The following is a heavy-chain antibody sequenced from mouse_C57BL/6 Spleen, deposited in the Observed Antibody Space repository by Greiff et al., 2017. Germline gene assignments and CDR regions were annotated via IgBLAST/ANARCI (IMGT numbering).Heavy chain of an antibody. D-gene: IGHD2-3*01. CDR3: ARHASPYDGYYAMDY. CDR2: IWSDGST. Sequence: QVQLKESGPGLVAPSQSLSITCTVSGFSLTSYGVHWVRQPPGKGLEWLVVIWSDGSTTYNSALKSRLSISKDNSKSQVFLKMNSLQTDDTAMYYCARHASPYDGYYAMDYWGQGTSVTVSS. V-gene: IGHV2-6-1*01. J-gene: IGHJ4*01. CDR1: GFSLTSYG.